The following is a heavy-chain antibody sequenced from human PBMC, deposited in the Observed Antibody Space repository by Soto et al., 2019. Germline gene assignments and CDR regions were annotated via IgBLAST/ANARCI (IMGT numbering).Heavy chain of an antibody. CDR2: VXXXXXT. CDR1: SGSVNTDYW. J-gene: IGHJ4*02. CDR3: ARGVYYRWVY. Sequence: SETLYLTSAVSSGSVNTDYWWRWVRQSPGKGLXXIXEVXXXXXTXXXQSLTSRLTMSVDKSGNQVYLELTSVAAADTAVYYCARGVYYRWVYWGQGTLVTVSS. D-gene: IGHD3-10*01. V-gene: IGHV4-4*02.